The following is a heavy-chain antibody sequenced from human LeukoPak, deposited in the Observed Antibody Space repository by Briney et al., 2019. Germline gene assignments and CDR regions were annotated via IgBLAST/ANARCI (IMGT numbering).Heavy chain of an antibody. CDR3: AAGDRNGWYFDY. Sequence: PGGSLRLSCAASGFTFEDHGMSWVRQVPGKGLEWVSGINWNGGSTGYADSVKGRFTISRDNAKNSLYLQMSSLRAEDTALYYCAAGDRNGWYFDYWGQGTLVTVSS. J-gene: IGHJ4*02. CDR1: GFTFEDHG. V-gene: IGHV3-20*04. CDR2: INWNGGST. D-gene: IGHD6-19*01.